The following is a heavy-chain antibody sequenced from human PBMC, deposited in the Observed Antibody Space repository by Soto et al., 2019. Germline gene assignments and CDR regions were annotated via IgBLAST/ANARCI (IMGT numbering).Heavy chain of an antibody. CDR3: ARVDWAVGATTPSGFDY. J-gene: IGHJ4*02. Sequence: QVQLVESGGGVVQPGRSLRLSCAASGFSFSTYVVHWVRQAPGKGLEWVAVMSFDGSNKYYADSVKGRFTISRDNSKNTRYLERNSLRFEDTAVYYCARVDWAVGATTPSGFDYWGQGTLVTVSS. CDR2: MSFDGSNK. D-gene: IGHD1-26*01. V-gene: IGHV3-30-3*01. CDR1: GFSFSTYV.